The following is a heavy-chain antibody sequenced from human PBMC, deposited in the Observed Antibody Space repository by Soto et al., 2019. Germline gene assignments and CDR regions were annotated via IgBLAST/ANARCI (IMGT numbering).Heavy chain of an antibody. D-gene: IGHD5-12*01. CDR2: IKEDGSEK. Sequence: EVQLVESGGGLVQPGGSLRLSCAASGFTFSSYWMMWVRQAPGKGLEWVANIKEDGSEKYYVDSVKGRFTISRDNAKNSVYLQMNSLRAEDTAVYYCADSGSYTDVWGKGTTVTVSS. J-gene: IGHJ6*03. CDR1: GFTFSSYW. CDR3: ADSGSYTDV. V-gene: IGHV3-7*01.